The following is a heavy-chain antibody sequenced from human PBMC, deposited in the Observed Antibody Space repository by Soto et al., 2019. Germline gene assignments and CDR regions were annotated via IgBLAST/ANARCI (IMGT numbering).Heavy chain of an antibody. J-gene: IGHJ6*02. Sequence: SETLPLTCSVSGGSVTLTSYYWGWIRQPPGKGLEWIGNVYYSGSTNYNPSLKSRVTISVDTSKNQFSLSLKSVTAADTAVYYCASDYSGYSADPEYYGVEVWGQGTTVTVSS. CDR3: ASDYSGYSADPEYYGVEV. V-gene: IGHV4-39*01. D-gene: IGHD3-22*01. CDR2: VYYSGST. CDR1: GGSVTLTSYY.